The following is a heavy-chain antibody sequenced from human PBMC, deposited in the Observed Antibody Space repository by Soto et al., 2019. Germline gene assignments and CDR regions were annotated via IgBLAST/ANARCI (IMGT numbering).Heavy chain of an antibody. Sequence: QVQLVQSGAEVKKPGSSVKVSCKASGGTFSSYTISWVRQAPGQGLEWMGRIIPILGIANYAQKFQGRVTIHADKSTSTAYMELSSLRSEDTAVYYCARGQWLVRLTDYWGQGTLVTVSS. CDR1: GGTFSSYT. V-gene: IGHV1-69*02. CDR2: IIPILGIA. CDR3: ARGQWLVRLTDY. J-gene: IGHJ4*02. D-gene: IGHD6-19*01.